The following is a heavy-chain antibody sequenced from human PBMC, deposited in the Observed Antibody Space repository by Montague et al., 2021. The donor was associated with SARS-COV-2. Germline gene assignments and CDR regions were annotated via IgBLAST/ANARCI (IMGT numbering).Heavy chain of an antibody. Sequence: SETLSLTCAVYGGSFTGYYWTWIRQPPGKGLERIGEINHSGSSNYNPSLESRVTMSVDTSKNQFSLRLNSVSAADTAVYYCARAQVTIFGVLIMLPAAGAVDVWGQGQRSPPLQ. CDR1: GGSFTGYY. V-gene: IGHV4-34*01. J-gene: IGHJ3*01. CDR3: ARAQVTIFGVLIMLPAAGAVDV. CDR2: INHSGSS. D-gene: IGHD3-3*01.